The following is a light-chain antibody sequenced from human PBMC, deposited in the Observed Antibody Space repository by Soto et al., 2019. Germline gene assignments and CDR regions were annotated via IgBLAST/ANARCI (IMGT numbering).Light chain of an antibody. J-gene: IGKJ1*01. V-gene: IGKV1-27*01. CDR1: QVISNY. Sequence: DIQMTQSPSSLSACVGDRVTITCRASQVISNYLAWYQQKPGKVPKLLIYAASTLQSGVPSRFSGSGSGTDFTLTISSLQPEDVATYYCQKYNSAPWTFGQGTKVEIK. CDR2: AAS. CDR3: QKYNSAPWT.